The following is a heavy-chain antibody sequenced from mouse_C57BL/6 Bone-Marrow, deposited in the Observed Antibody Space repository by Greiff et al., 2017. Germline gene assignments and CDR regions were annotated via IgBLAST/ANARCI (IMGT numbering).Heavy chain of an antibody. CDR1: GYTFTGYW. J-gene: IGHJ3*01. V-gene: IGHV1-9*01. CDR2: ILPGSGST. CDR3: ARSYYGSSYEFAY. Sequence: QVQLQQSGAELMKPGASVKLSCKATGYTFTGYWIEWVKQRPGHGLEWIGEILPGSGSTTYNEKFKGKATFTADTSSNTAYMQLSSLTTEDSAIYYCARSYYGSSYEFAYWGQGTLVTVSA. D-gene: IGHD1-1*01.